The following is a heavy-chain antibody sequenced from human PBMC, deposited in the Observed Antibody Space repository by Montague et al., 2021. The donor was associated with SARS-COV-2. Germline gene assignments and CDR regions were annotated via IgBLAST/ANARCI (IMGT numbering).Heavy chain of an antibody. J-gene: IGHJ5*02. V-gene: IGHV4-59*13. CDR1: TGSISTYY. D-gene: IGHD3-16*01. CDR3: ASSKGAYNWIDT. Sequence: SETLSLTCNFSTGSISTYYWSWNRQTQGKGLEWLGYIYYDGSATYNYSFSSRVTMSVDTSKTQFPLRLTFATATDTAVYYCASSKGAYNWIDTWGQGSLVTVSS. CDR2: IYYDGSA.